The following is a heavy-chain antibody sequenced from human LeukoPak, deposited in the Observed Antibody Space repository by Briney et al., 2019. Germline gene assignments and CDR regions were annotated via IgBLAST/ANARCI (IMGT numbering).Heavy chain of an antibody. Sequence: SETLSLTCTVSGGSISSYYWSWIRQPPGKGLEWIGYIYYSGSTNYSPSLKSRVTISVDTSKNQFSLKLSSVTAADTAVYYCARQGYAGNSGYFDYWGQGTLVTVSS. D-gene: IGHD4-23*01. J-gene: IGHJ4*02. CDR1: GGSISSYY. CDR2: IYYSGST. CDR3: ARQGYAGNSGYFDY. V-gene: IGHV4-59*08.